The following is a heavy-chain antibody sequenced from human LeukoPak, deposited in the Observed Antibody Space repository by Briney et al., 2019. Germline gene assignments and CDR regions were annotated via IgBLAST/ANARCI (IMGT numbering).Heavy chain of an antibody. CDR2: ISSSSSYI. D-gene: IGHD6-6*01. V-gene: IGHV3-21*01. J-gene: IGHJ4*02. CDR3: ARDPLSSDYFDY. CDR1: GFTFSSYS. Sequence: PGGSLRLSCAASGFTFSSYSMNWVRQAPGKGLEWVSSISSSSSYIYYADSVKGRFTISRDNAKNPLYLQMNSLRAEDTAVYYCARDPLSSDYFDYWGQGTLVTVSS.